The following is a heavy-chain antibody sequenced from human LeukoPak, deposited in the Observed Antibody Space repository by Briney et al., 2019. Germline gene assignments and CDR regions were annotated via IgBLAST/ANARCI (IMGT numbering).Heavy chain of an antibody. V-gene: IGHV3-23*01. D-gene: IGHD3-22*01. CDR1: GFTFSSYA. J-gene: IGHJ4*02. Sequence: GGSLRLSCAASGFTFSSYAMSWVRQAPGKGLEWVSAISGSGGSTYYADSVKGRFTISRDNSKNTLYLQMNSLRAEDTAVYYCATVTYYYDSSGHYSDYWGQGTLVTVSS. CDR2: ISGSGGST. CDR3: ATVTYYYDSSGHYSDY.